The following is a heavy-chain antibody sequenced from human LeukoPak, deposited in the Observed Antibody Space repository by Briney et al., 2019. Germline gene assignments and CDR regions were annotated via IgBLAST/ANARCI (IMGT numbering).Heavy chain of an antibody. V-gene: IGHV3-30*18. D-gene: IGHD3-10*01. CDR3: AKDWSSPMVRGDLFDY. CDR1: GFSISSYW. J-gene: IGHJ4*02. Sequence: GGSLRLSCAASGFSISSYWMSWVRQAPGKGLEWVAVISYDGSNKYYADSVKGRFTISRDNSKNTLYLQMNSLRAEDTAVYYCAKDWSSPMVRGDLFDYWGQGTLVTVSS. CDR2: ISYDGSNK.